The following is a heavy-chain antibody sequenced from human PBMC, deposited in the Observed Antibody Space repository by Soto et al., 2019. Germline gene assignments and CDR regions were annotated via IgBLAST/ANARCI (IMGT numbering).Heavy chain of an antibody. J-gene: IGHJ5*02. CDR1: GGSVNTADYY. V-gene: IGHV4-30-4*01. CDR3: ARRMRDTYKSYNWFDP. D-gene: IGHD3-16*02. Sequence: QVQLQESGPGLVKPSQTLSLTCTVSGGSVNTADYYWTWIRQSPGKGLEWIVNIYYDGSAYPNPSLTSRVTASVDTSKDQFSLNLFSVTAADPDVYYCARRMRDTYKSYNWFDPWGQGTLVTVSS. CDR2: IYYDGSA.